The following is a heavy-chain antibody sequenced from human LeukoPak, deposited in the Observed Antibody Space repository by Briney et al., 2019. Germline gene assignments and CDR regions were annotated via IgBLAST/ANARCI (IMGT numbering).Heavy chain of an antibody. V-gene: IGHV1-2*02. CDR1: GYTFTGYY. CDR2: INPNSGGT. CDR3: ARDLVLYCSSTSCYRGVNWFDP. D-gene: IGHD2-2*02. Sequence: ASVKVSCKASGYTFTGYYMHWVRQAPGQGLEWMGWINPNSGGTNYAQKFQGTVTMTRDTSISTAYMELSRLRSDDTAVYYCARDLVLYCSSTSCYRGVNWFDPWGQGTLVTVSS. J-gene: IGHJ5*02.